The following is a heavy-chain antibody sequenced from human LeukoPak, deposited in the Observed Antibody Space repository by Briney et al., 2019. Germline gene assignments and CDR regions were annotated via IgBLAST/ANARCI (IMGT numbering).Heavy chain of an antibody. CDR1: GYSFTSHW. CDR3: ARRNLIAVDDY. V-gene: IGHV5-51*01. D-gene: IGHD6-19*01. CDR2: IYPGDSDT. Sequence: GEALKISCKGSGYSFTSHWIGWGRQMPGKGLEWMGIIYPGDSDTSDSPFFEGQVTTSADKSITTAYLQWSSLKASDTAMYYCARRNLIAVDDYWGQGTLVTVSS. J-gene: IGHJ4*02.